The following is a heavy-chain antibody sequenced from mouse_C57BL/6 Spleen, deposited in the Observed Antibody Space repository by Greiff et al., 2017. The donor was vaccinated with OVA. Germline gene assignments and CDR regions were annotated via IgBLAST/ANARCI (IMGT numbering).Heavy chain of an antibody. CDR2: INYDGSST. Sequence: EVKVEESEGGLVQPGSSMKLSCTASGFTFSDYYMAWVRQVPEKGLEWVANINYDGSSTYYLDSLKSRFIISRDNAKNILYLQMSSLKSEDTATYYCAREGTTVVAKSYWYFDVWGTGTTVTVSS. CDR3: AREGTTVVAKSYWYFDV. V-gene: IGHV5-16*01. J-gene: IGHJ1*03. D-gene: IGHD1-1*01. CDR1: GFTFSDYY.